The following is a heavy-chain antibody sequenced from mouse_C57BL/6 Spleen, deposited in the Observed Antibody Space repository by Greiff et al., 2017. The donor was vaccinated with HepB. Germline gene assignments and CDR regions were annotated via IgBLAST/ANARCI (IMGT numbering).Heavy chain of an antibody. J-gene: IGHJ4*01. CDR3: ARPDYYGSSSYAMDY. D-gene: IGHD1-1*01. CDR1: GYTFTDYN. CDR2: INPNNGGT. Sequence: EVQLVESGPELVKPGASVKIPCKASGYTFTDYNMDWVKQSHGKSLEWIGDINPNNGGTIYNQKFKGKATLTVDKSSSTAYMELRSLTSEDTAVYYCARPDYYGSSSYAMDYWGQGTSVTVSS. V-gene: IGHV1-18*01.